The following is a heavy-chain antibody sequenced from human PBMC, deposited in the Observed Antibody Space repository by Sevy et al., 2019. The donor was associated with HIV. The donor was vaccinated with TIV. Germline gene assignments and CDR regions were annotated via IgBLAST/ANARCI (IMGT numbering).Heavy chain of an antibody. D-gene: IGHD1-26*01. CDR3: ARVYSGSYSNAFDI. CDR2: ISSNGGST. V-gene: IGHV3-64*01. CDR1: GFTFSSSA. Sequence: GGSLRLSCAASGFTFSSSAMHWVRQAPGKGLEYVSAISSNGGSTYYANSVKGRFTISRDNSKNTLYLQMGSLRAEDKAVYYCARVYSGSYSNAFDIWGQGTMVTVSS. J-gene: IGHJ3*02.